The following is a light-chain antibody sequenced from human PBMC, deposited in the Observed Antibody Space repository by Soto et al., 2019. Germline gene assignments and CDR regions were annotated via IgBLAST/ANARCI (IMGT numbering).Light chain of an antibody. J-gene: IGKJ1*01. V-gene: IGKV3-15*01. Sequence: IVMTQSPVTLSMSPGDRATLSCRASQNVATNVAWYQQKPGQAPRLLLYGASLRATGVPARFSGSGSGTEFTLTLDSLQSEDFAVFYCHQATSALRTFGRGTRVEV. CDR2: GAS. CDR3: HQATSALRT. CDR1: QNVATN.